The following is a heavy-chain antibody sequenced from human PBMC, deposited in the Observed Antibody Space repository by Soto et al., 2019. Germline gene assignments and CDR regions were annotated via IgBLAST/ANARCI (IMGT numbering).Heavy chain of an antibody. CDR1: GFTFSTYS. CDR2: ISLDSTYK. J-gene: IGHJ4*02. CDR3: AKKVNSGSGSQYFDY. D-gene: IGHD3-10*01. Sequence: GGSLRLSCAAAGFTFSTYSMNWVRQAPGKGLEWVSTISLDSTYKYYAASVKGRFTISRDNSKNTLFLQMNSLRAEDTAIYYCAKKVNSGSGSQYFDYFGQGTLVTVSS. V-gene: IGHV3-23*01.